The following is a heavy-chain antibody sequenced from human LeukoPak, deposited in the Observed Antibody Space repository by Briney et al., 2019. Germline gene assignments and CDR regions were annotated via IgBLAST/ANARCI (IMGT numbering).Heavy chain of an antibody. J-gene: IGHJ6*02. Sequence: AGGSLRLSCAASGFTFSSYGMHWVRQAPGKGLEWVAVISYDGSNKYYADSVKGRFTISRDNSKNTLYLQMNSLRAEDTAVYYCARTSPLGTKDIVVVPAAFRWDYGMDVWGQGTTVTVSS. CDR3: ARTSPLGTKDIVVVPAAFRWDYGMDV. V-gene: IGHV3-30*03. CDR1: GFTFSSYG. CDR2: ISYDGSNK. D-gene: IGHD2-2*01.